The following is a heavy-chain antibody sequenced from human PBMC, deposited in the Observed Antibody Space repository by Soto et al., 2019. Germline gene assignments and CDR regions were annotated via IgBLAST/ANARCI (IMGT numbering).Heavy chain of an antibody. CDR1: GFSIGSNNW. CDR3: ARKERKPAAIWN. Sequence: SETLSLTCAVSGFSIGSNNWWGWIRQPPGKGLEWIGNIYYSGTTQFNPSLKSRVTMSIDGAGNQFSLRLSSVTAADTAVYYCARKERKPAAIWNWGQGTLVTAPQ. V-gene: IGHV4-28*01. D-gene: IGHD2-2*01. J-gene: IGHJ4*02. CDR2: IYYSGTT.